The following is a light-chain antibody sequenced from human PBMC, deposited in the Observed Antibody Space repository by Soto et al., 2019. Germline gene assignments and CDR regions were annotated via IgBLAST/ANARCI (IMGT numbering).Light chain of an antibody. CDR1: QSISSW. CDR3: QQYNSYSMYT. Sequence: DIQMTQSPSTLSASVGDRVTTTCRASQSISSWLAWYQQKPGKAPKLLIYKASSLESGVPSRFSGSGSGTEFTLTISSLQPDDFATYYCQQYNSYSMYTFGQGTKVDIK. V-gene: IGKV1-5*03. CDR2: KAS. J-gene: IGKJ2*01.